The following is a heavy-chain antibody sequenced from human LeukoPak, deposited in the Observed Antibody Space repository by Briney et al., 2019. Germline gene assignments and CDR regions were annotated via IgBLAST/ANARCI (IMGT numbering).Heavy chain of an antibody. CDR2: ITYDGSER. CDR1: GFSLSDCG. V-gene: IGHV3-30*18. CDR3: VKEASSGYYRTADY. D-gene: IGHD3-22*01. J-gene: IGHJ4*02. Sequence: PGRSLRLSCAASGFSLSDCGMHWVRQAQGKGLEWVAVITYDGSERHYSDSARGRFIISRDTSKNTVDLQMNNLRPEDTAVYYCVKEASSGYYRTADYWGQGTLVSVSS.